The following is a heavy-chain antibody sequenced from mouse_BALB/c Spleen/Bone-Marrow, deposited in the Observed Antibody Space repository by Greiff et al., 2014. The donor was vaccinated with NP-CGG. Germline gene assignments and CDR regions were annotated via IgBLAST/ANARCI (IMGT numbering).Heavy chain of an antibody. J-gene: IGHJ4*01. CDR1: GFNIKDTY. Sequence: VQLKESGAELVKPGASVKLSCTASGFNIKDTYMHWVKQRPEQGLEWIGRIDTANGNTKYDPKFQGKATITADTSSNTAYLQLSSLTSEDTAVYYCARYGNGLMGYWGQGTSVTVSS. CDR3: ARYGNGLMGY. V-gene: IGHV14-3*02. D-gene: IGHD2-1*01. CDR2: IDTANGNT.